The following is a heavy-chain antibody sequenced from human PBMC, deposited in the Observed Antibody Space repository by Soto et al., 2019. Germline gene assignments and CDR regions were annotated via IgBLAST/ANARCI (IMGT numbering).Heavy chain of an antibody. J-gene: IGHJ5*01. CDR3: AQLFFYFYGTDNDDFYS. V-gene: IGHV2-70*01. Sequence: IRQPPGKALEWHALIDWDDDKYYSTSLKTRLTISKDTSKNQVVLTMTNMDPVDTATYYCAQLFFYFYGTDNDDFYSCSQRTLVPVSA. CDR2: IDWDDDK. D-gene: IGHD1-1*01.